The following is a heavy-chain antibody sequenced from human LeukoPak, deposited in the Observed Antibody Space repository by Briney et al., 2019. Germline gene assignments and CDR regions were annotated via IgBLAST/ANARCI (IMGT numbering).Heavy chain of an antibody. V-gene: IGHV3-23*01. D-gene: IGHD7-27*01. CDR2: ISDSGVST. Sequence: PGGSLRLSCAASRFTFSSYAMSWVRQAPGEGLECVSTISDSGVSTYFADSVKGRFTISRDNSKNTLYLQMNSLRAEDTAVYYCAKTNWGYYFDYWGQGILVTVSS. CDR3: AKTNWGYYFDY. J-gene: IGHJ4*02. CDR1: RFTFSSYA.